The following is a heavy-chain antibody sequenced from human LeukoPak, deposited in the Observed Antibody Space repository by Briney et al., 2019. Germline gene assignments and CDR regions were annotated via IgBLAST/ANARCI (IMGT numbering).Heavy chain of an antibody. J-gene: IGHJ4*02. CDR1: GFTFSSYA. Sequence: PGGSLRLSCAASGFTFSSYAMSWVRQAPGKGLEWVSAISGSGGSTYYADSVKGRFTISRDNSKNTLYLQMNSLRAEDTAVYYCAKVSGGYSYGYGDYWGQGTLVTVSS. CDR3: AKVSGGYSYGYGDY. V-gene: IGHV3-23*01. D-gene: IGHD5-18*01. CDR2: ISGSGGST.